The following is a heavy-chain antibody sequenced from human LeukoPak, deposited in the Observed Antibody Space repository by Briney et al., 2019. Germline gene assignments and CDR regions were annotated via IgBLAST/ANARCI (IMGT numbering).Heavy chain of an antibody. D-gene: IGHD2-2*01. J-gene: IGHJ5*02. V-gene: IGHV4-59*01. CDR1: GGSISSYY. CDR2: IYYSGST. CDR3: ARGGIVVVPAARPTWFDP. Sequence: SETLSLTCTVSGGSISSYYWSWIRQPPGKGLEWIGYIYYSGSTNYNPSLKSRVTISVDTSKNQFSLKLSSVTAADTAVYYCARGGIVVVPAARPTWFDPWGQGTLVTVSS.